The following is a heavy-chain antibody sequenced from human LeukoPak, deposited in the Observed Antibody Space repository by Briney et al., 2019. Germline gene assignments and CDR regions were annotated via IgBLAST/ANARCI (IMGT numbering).Heavy chain of an antibody. CDR1: GGSFSGYS. CDR2: INHSGST. V-gene: IGHV4-34*01. D-gene: IGHD5-24*01. CDR3: ASATNSTIFDY. J-gene: IGHJ4*02. Sequence: PSETLSLTCAVYGGSFSGYSWSWIRQPPGKGLEWIGEINHSGSTNYNPSLKSRVTISVDTSKNQFSLELSSVTAADTAVYYCASATNSTIFDYWGQGTLVTVSS.